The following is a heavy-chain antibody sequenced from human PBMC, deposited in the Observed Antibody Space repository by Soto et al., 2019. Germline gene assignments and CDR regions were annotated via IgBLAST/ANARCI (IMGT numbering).Heavy chain of an antibody. CDR3: VRVYSGCVYFPDY. J-gene: IGHJ4*02. CDR2: VSALGDST. CDR1: GFTFSSYA. D-gene: IGHD1-26*01. Sequence: PGGSLRLSCAASGFTFSSYAMGWVRQTTGKGLEWVSAVSALGDSTYSADYVKGRFTISRYNSRNTLCLQMNSLRAEAGGLYAWVRVYSGCVYFPDYWGRGTLVTVSS. V-gene: IGHV3-23*01.